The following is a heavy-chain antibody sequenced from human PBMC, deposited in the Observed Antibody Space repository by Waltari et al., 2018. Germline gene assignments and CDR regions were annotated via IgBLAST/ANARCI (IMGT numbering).Heavy chain of an antibody. D-gene: IGHD6-19*01. CDR2: IGWNIGSI. CDR1: GFTFDDYA. Sequence: EVQLVESGGGLVQPGRSLRLSCAASGFTFDDYAMHWVRQAPGKGLEWVSGIGWNIGSIGYADSVKGRFTISRDNAKNSLYLQMNSLRAEDTALYYCAKDIAGSIAVPNYWGQGTLVTVSS. V-gene: IGHV3-9*01. J-gene: IGHJ4*02. CDR3: AKDIAGSIAVPNY.